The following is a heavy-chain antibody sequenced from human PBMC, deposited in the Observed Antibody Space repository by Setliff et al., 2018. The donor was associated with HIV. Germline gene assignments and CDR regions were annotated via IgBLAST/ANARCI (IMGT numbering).Heavy chain of an antibody. CDR1: GYSINNIHY. Sequence: ETLSLTCDVPGYSINNIHYWGWIRQPPGKGLECLGNIYDGGTTYHNPSLKGRVTISIDTSKAQFSLKLISVTAADTAVYYCVRRDVSFLFGQFDSWGQGILVTVS. J-gene: IGHJ4*02. CDR2: IYDGGTT. CDR3: VRRDVSFLFGQFDS. V-gene: IGHV4-38-2*01. D-gene: IGHD3-10*02.